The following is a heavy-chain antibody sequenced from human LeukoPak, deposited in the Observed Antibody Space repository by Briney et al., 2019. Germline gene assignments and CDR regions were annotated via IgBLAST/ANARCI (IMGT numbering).Heavy chain of an antibody. CDR1: GGSISSGGYS. D-gene: IGHD3-22*01. CDR2: IYHSGST. CDR3: ARDSYYYDSSGYYYSWFDP. Sequence: SQTLSLTCAVSGGSISSGGYSWSWIRQPPGKGLEWIGYIYHSGSTYYNPSLKSRVTISVDRSKNQLSLKLSSVTAADTAVYYCARDSYYYDSSGYYYSWFDPWGQGTLVTVSS. V-gene: IGHV4-30-2*01. J-gene: IGHJ5*02.